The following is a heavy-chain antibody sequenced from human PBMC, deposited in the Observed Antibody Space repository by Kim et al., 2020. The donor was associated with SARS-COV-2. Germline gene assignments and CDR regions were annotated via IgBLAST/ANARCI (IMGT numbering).Heavy chain of an antibody. J-gene: IGHJ4*02. V-gene: IGHV4-39*01. CDR3: AGPSIGSYYFDY. Sequence: YYNPSLKSPVTISVDTSKTQFSLKLSSVTAADTAVYYCAGPSIGSYYFDYWGQGTLVTVSS. D-gene: IGHD3-10*01.